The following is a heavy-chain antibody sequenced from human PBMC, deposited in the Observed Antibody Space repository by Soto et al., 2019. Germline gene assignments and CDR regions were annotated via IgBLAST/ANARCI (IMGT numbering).Heavy chain of an antibody. CDR1: GFTFSSYA. J-gene: IGHJ6*01. V-gene: IGHV3-64*02. CDR3: GRMVTHGHYYYGMDV. D-gene: IGHD2-15*01. CDR2: ISSNGGST. Sequence: GSLRLSCAASGFTFSSYAMHWVRQAPGKGLEYVSAISSNGGSTYYADSVKGRFTISRDNSKNTLYLQMGSLRAEDMAVYYCGRMVTHGHYYYGMDVWGQGTMVAVFS.